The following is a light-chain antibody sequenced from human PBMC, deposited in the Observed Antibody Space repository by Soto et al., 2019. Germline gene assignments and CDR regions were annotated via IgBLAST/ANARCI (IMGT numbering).Light chain of an antibody. Sequence: IQLTQSPSSLSASVGDRVTVTCRASQDISNYLAWYQQSPGRAPKLLIYLASTLESGVPSRFSGSGSGTYFTLTISSLQPEDFATYYCQQLESDPPWTFGQGTRVEIK. CDR1: QDISNY. CDR3: QQLESDPPWT. CDR2: LAS. V-gene: IGKV1-9*01. J-gene: IGKJ1*01.